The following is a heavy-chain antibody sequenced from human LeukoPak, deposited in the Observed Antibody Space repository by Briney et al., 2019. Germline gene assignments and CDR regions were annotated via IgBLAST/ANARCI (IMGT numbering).Heavy chain of an antibody. D-gene: IGHD3-10*01. Sequence: SETLSLTCTVSGGSISSSSYYWGWIRQPPGKGLEWIGSIYYSGSTYYNPSLKSRVTISVDTSKNQFSLKLSSVTAADTAVYYCARPPQYGSGRYWGQGTLVTVSS. J-gene: IGHJ4*02. CDR2: IYYSGST. CDR1: GGSISSSSYY. CDR3: ARPPQYGSGRY. V-gene: IGHV4-39*01.